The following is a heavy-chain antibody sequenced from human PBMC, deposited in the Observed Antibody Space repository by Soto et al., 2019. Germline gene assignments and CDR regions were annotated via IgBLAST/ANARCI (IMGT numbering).Heavy chain of an antibody. J-gene: IGHJ6*02. D-gene: IGHD6-19*01. Sequence: PVGSLRLSCAASGFTFSSYAMHWVRQAPGKGLEWVAVISYDGSNKYYADSVKGRFTISRDNSKNTLYLQMNSLRAEDTAVYYCARDGDSSGWFRMDVWGQGTTVTVSS. CDR2: ISYDGSNK. CDR1: GFTFSSYA. V-gene: IGHV3-30-3*01. CDR3: ARDGDSSGWFRMDV.